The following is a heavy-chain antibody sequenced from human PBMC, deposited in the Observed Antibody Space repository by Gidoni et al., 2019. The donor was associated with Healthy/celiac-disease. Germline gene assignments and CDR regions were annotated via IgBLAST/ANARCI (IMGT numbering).Heavy chain of an antibody. CDR1: GGSISSSSYY. V-gene: IGHV4-39*01. Sequence: QLQLQESGPGLVKPSETLSLTCTVSGGSISSSSYYWGWIRQPPGKGLEWIGSIYYSGSTYYNPSLKSRVTISVDTSKNQFSLKLSSVTAADTAVYYCARHFRAWSMAAAGDNWFDPWGQGTLVTVSS. CDR3: ARHFRAWSMAAAGDNWFDP. CDR2: IYYSGST. J-gene: IGHJ5*02. D-gene: IGHD6-13*01.